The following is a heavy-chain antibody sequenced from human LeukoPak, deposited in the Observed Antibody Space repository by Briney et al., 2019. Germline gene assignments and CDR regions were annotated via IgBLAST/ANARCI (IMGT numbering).Heavy chain of an antibody. V-gene: IGHV4-34*01. CDR1: GGSFSGDY. J-gene: IGHJ4*02. CDR3: ARGLEGAAAGVYFDY. Sequence: SETLSLTCAVYGGSFSGDYWSWIRQPPGKGLELMGEINHSGSTNYNPSLKCRVTVSIDTSKNQFSLKLSYVPAEDTAVYCCARGLEGAAAGVYFDYWGQGNLVIVSS. CDR2: INHSGST. D-gene: IGHD6-13*01.